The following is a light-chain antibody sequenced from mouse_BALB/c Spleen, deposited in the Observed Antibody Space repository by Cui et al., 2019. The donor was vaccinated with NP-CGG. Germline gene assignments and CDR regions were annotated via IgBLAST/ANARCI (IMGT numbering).Light chain of an antibody. CDR3: ALWYSNHWV. Sequence: HAVVTQSSPPTTSPGETVTLTCRSSIGAVTTSNYANWVQEKPDHLFTGLIGGTNNRAPGVPARFSGSLIGDKAALTITGAQTEDEAIYFCALWYSNHWVFGGGTKLTVL. J-gene: IGLJ1*01. CDR2: GTN. CDR1: IGAVTTSNY. V-gene: IGLV1*01.